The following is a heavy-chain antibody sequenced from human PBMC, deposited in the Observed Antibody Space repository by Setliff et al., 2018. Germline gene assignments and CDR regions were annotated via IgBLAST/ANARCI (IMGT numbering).Heavy chain of an antibody. Sequence: SETLSLTCTVPGGSISTTYYYWDWIRQSPEKGLEWIGTIYQNGITYYNPSVKSRVTISVDKSTNQFSLKLNSVTAADTAVYYCVRTDYSDGRYSMDVWGKGTTVTVSS. CDR3: VRTDYSDGRYSMDV. D-gene: IGHD6-19*01. CDR1: GGSISTTYYY. V-gene: IGHV4-39*07. CDR2: IYQNGIT. J-gene: IGHJ6*03.